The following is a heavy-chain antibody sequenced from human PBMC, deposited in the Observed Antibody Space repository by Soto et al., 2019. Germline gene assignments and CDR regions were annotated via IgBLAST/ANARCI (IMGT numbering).Heavy chain of an antibody. Sequence: TGGSLRLSCAVSGFTFSNYAISWVRQAPGKGLEWVSRINSDGTITSYADSVKGRFTISRVNAKNTLYPQMNSLRAEDTAVYYCASERSSGYSYYPFDYWGQGALVTVSS. CDR1: GFTFSNYA. CDR2: INSDGTIT. V-gene: IGHV3-74*01. D-gene: IGHD3-22*01. CDR3: ASERSSGYSYYPFDY. J-gene: IGHJ4*02.